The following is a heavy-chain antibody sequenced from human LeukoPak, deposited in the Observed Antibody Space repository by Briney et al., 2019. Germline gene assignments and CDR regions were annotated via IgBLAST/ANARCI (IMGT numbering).Heavy chain of an antibody. Sequence: ASVKVSCKASGYSFTSYYMHWVRQAPGQGLEWMGIINPSGDSTSYAQKFQGRVTMTRDMSTSTDYMELSSLRSEDTAVYYCARDKSVGDNAWWFDPWGQGTLVTVSS. CDR3: ARDKSVGDNAWWFDP. V-gene: IGHV1-46*01. D-gene: IGHD1-26*01. CDR2: INPSGDST. J-gene: IGHJ5*02. CDR1: GYSFTSYY.